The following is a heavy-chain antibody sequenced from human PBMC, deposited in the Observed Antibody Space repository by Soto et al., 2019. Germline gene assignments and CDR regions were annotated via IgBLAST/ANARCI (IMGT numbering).Heavy chain of an antibody. CDR3: ARGSGSGWSYPLSDY. CDR2: INPSGGST. CDR1: GYTFTSYY. Sequence: QVQLVQSGAEVKKPGASVKVSCKASGYTFTSYYMHWVRQAPGQGLEWMGIINPSGGSTSYAQKFQGRVTMTRDTSTSTVYMELSSLRSEDTAVYYCARGSGSGWSYPLSDYWGQGTLVTVSS. J-gene: IGHJ4*02. D-gene: IGHD6-19*01. V-gene: IGHV1-46*03.